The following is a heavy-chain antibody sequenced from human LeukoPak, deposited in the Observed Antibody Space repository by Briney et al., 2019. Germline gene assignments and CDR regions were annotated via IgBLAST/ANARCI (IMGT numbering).Heavy chain of an antibody. CDR2: IIPIFGTA. CDR3: ARQAAAGLDY. J-gene: IGHJ4*02. CDR1: GGTFSSYA. V-gene: IGHV1-69*05. D-gene: IGHD6-13*01. Sequence: SVKVSCKASGGTFSSYAISWVRQAPGHGLEWMGGIIPIFGTANYAQKFQGRVTMTRDTSTSTVYMELSSLRSEDTAVYYCARQAAAGLDYWGQGTLVTVSS.